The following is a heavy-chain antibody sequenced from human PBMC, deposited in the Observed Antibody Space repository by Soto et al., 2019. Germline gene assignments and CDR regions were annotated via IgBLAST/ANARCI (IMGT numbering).Heavy chain of an antibody. CDR1: GFTFSSYG. CDR3: ARDRITMVRGVITPYYGMDV. D-gene: IGHD3-10*01. CDR2: IWYDGSNK. Sequence: QVQLVESGGGVVQPGRSLRLSCAASGFTFSSYGMHWVRQAPGKGLEWVAVIWYDGSNKYYADSVKGRFTISRDNSKNTLYLQMNSLRAGYTAVYFCARDRITMVRGVITPYYGMDVWGQGTTVTVSS. J-gene: IGHJ6*02. V-gene: IGHV3-33*01.